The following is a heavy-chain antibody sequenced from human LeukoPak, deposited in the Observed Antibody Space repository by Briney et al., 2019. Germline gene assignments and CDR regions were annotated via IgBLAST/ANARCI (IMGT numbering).Heavy chain of an antibody. D-gene: IGHD4-23*01. CDR1: GGSISSYY. CDR2: IYYSGST. CDR3: ARGPHYGGNPYFDY. V-gene: IGHV4-59*01. J-gene: IGHJ4*02. Sequence: PSETLSLTCTVSGGSISSYYWSWIRQPPGKGLEWIGYIYYSGSTNYNPSLKSRVTISVDTSKNQFSLKLSSVTAAVTAVYYCARGPHYGGNPYFDYWGQGTLVTVSS.